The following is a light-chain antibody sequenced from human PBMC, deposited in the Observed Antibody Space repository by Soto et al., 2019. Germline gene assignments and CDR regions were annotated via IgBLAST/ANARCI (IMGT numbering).Light chain of an antibody. CDR1: QSVSNNY. Sequence: EIVLTQSPGTLSLSPGESANLSCRASQSVSNNYLAWYQQKPGQAPRLLIYGASNRATGIPDRFSGSGSGTDFTLTISRLEPEEFAVYYCQQYGSSGTFGQGTKVDIK. CDR2: GAS. J-gene: IGKJ1*01. CDR3: QQYGSSGT. V-gene: IGKV3-20*01.